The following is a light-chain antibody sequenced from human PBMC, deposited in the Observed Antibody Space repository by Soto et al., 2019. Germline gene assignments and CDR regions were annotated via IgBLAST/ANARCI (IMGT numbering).Light chain of an antibody. V-gene: IGKV1-5*03. CDR1: QSVSIW. Sequence: DIQMTQSPSTLSASEGDRVTISCRASQSVSIWLAWYQQKPGRAPKLLIYKSSILESGVPSRFSGSGSRTEFTLTISSLQPDDFATYYCQQFNTSPWTFGQGTKVDIK. CDR3: QQFNTSPWT. CDR2: KSS. J-gene: IGKJ1*01.